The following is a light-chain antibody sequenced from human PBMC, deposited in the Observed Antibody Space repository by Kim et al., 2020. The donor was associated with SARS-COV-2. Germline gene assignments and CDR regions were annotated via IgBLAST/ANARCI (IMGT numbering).Light chain of an antibody. CDR3: QSYDSSLSGSGV. J-gene: IGLJ1*01. CDR2: GNS. V-gene: IGLV1-40*01. CDR1: SSNTGAGYD. Sequence: RVTSSCTVSSSNTGAGYDVHWYQQLPGTAPKLPIYGNSIRPSGVPARFSGSKSGTPASPAITGLQAEDEADYYCQSYDSSLSGSGVFGTGTKVTVL.